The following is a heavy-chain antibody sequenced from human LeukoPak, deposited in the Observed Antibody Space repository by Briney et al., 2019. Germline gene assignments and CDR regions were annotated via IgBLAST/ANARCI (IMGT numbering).Heavy chain of an antibody. D-gene: IGHD5-18*01. Sequence: SQTLSLTCTVSGGSTSSYSWGWIRQPPGRGLGWVGYIYYSGSTTYNTSLKSRVTISVDTPQKQFSLKLRAVSPPGTGLCICGGTRYRYGLQWGQRTLLTVSS. V-gene: IGHV4-59*01. CDR1: GGSTSSYS. J-gene: IGHJ4*02. CDR3: GGTRYRYGLQ. CDR2: IYYSGST.